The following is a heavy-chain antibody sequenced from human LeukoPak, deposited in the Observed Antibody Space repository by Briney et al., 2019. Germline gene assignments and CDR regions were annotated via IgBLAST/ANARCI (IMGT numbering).Heavy chain of an antibody. Sequence: GGSLRLSCAASGFTFSDYYMSWIRQAPGKGLEWVSYISSSGSTIYYADSVKGRFTISRDNAKNSLYLQMNSLRAEDTAVYYCARDTRSGSWYSVEGNLDYWGQGTLVTVSS. CDR1: GFTFSDYY. CDR3: ARDTRSGSWYSVEGNLDY. V-gene: IGHV3-11*04. J-gene: IGHJ4*02. CDR2: ISSSGSTI. D-gene: IGHD6-13*01.